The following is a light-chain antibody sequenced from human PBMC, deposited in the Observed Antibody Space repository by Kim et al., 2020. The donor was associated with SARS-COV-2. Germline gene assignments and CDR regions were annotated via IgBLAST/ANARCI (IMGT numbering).Light chain of an antibody. CDR1: QSVTGDY. CDR3: QQSTTSRT. Sequence: LLPGERATHSCRARQSVTGDYLAWNQQKPGQAPRVLIYGASNRATGIPDRFRGSGSGTDFPLTISRLGPENFAVYYCQQSTTSRTFGQGTKMDIK. V-gene: IGKV3-20*01. CDR2: GAS. J-gene: IGKJ1*01.